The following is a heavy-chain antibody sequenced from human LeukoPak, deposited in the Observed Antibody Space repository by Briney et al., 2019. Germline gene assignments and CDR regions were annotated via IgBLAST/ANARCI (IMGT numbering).Heavy chain of an antibody. CDR2: FSGSGGRT. CDR3: AKATSSWNYFDY. Sequence: PGGSLRLSCAASRFTFSTYAMSWVRQAPGKGLEWVSTFSGSGGRTYYADSVKGRFTISRDNSKNTLYLQMNSLRAEDTAVYYCAKATSSWNYFDYWGQGAPVTVSS. D-gene: IGHD6-13*01. V-gene: IGHV3-23*01. J-gene: IGHJ4*02. CDR1: RFTFSTYA.